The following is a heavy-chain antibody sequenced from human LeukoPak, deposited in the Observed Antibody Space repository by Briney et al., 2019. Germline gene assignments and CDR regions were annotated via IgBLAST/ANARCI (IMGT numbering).Heavy chain of an antibody. CDR3: ADDFLIAAGQWVGMGV. Sequence: GGSLRLSCAASGFTFSSYGMHWVRQAPGKGLEWVAVISYDGSNKYYADSVKGRFTITRDNSKNTLYLQMNSLRAEDTAVYYCADDFLIAAGQWVGMGVWGQGATVTAS. J-gene: IGHJ6*02. CDR1: GFTFSSYG. V-gene: IGHV3-30*18. CDR2: ISYDGSNK. D-gene: IGHD6-13*01.